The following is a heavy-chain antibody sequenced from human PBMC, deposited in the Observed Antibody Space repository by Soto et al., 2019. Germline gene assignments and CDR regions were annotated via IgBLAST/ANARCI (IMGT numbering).Heavy chain of an antibody. CDR2: IYPADSDT. D-gene: IGHD4-17*01. CDR1: GYSFSNYW. CDR3: ARLTVSDDAFDI. J-gene: IGHJ3*02. V-gene: IGHV5-51*01. Sequence: PGESLKISCKGSGYSFSNYWIGWVRQIPGKGLEWMGMIYPADSDTKYSPSFEGQVTISADRSISTAYLQWSGLKASDTAMYYCARLTVSDDAFDIWGQGTMVTVSS.